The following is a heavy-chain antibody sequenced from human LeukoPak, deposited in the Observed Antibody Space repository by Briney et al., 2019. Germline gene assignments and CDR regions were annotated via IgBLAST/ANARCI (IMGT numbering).Heavy chain of an antibody. CDR1: GLTLRDYK. CDR2: IESSSRFI. J-gene: IGHJ5*02. CDR3: ARDSDAWSNWFDT. D-gene: IGHD1-26*01. Sequence: GGSLRLSCEASGLTLRDYKLTWVRQAPGKGLEWVSSIESSSRFIYYADSVKGRFTISRDNAKNSLRLQMNSLRAEDTAVYYCARDSDAWSNWFDTWGQGTLVTVSS. V-gene: IGHV3-21*01.